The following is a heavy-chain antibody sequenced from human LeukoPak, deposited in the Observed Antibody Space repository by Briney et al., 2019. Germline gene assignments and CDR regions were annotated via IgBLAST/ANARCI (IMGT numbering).Heavy chain of an antibody. Sequence: PSETLSLTCTVSGASISSGGHFWTWIRQHPGKGLEYIGYIYYGGSTNYKPSLESRVTISVDTSKNQFSLKLSSVTAADTAVYYCARSGRDGFTILDYWGQGTLVTVSS. CDR2: IYYGGST. V-gene: IGHV4-31*03. CDR1: GASISSGGHF. D-gene: IGHD5-24*01. CDR3: ARSGRDGFTILDY. J-gene: IGHJ4*02.